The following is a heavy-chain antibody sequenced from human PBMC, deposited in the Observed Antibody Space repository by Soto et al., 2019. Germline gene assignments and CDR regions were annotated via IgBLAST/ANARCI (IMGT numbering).Heavy chain of an antibody. D-gene: IGHD3-16*01. Sequence: GESLKISCKGSGYSFTSYWISWARQMPGKGLEWMGRIDPSDSYTNYSPSFQGHVTISADKSISTAYLQWSSLKASDTAMYYCATGGILTRDYYYYGMDVWGQGTTVTVSS. CDR1: GYSFTSYW. J-gene: IGHJ6*02. CDR2: IDPSDSYT. V-gene: IGHV5-10-1*01. CDR3: ATGGILTRDYYYYGMDV.